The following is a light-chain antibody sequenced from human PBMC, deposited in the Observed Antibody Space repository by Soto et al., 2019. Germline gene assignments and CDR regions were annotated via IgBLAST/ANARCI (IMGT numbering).Light chain of an antibody. V-gene: IGKV1-27*01. CDR3: QTYSSAPLT. CDR2: AAS. J-gene: IGKJ4*01. Sequence: DIPMTQSPSSLSAAVGDRGTITCRASQGIRNYLAWYQHKPGKAPKLLIYAASTLPSGVPSRFSGSGSGTDFTLTISSLQPEDVATYYCQTYSSAPLTFGGGTKVEVK. CDR1: QGIRNY.